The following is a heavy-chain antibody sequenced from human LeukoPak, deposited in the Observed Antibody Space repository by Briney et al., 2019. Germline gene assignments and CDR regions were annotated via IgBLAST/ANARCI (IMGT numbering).Heavy chain of an antibody. CDR2: IKSKTDGGTT. CDR1: GFTFSNAW. Sequence: GGSLRLSCAASGFTFSNAWMSWVRQAPGKGLEWVGRIKSKTDGGTTDYAAPVKGRFTISRDDSKNTLYPQMNSLKTEDTAVYYCTTGLPAATYNWFDPWGQGTLVTVSS. V-gene: IGHV3-15*01. CDR3: TTGLPAATYNWFDP. J-gene: IGHJ5*02. D-gene: IGHD2-2*01.